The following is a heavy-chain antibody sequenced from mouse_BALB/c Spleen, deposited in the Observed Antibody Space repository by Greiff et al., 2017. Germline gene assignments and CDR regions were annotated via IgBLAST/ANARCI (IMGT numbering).Heavy chain of an antibody. V-gene: IGHV5-4*02. J-gene: IGHJ4*01. D-gene: IGHD2-3*01. Sequence: EVNVVESGGGLVKPGGSLKLSCAASGFTFSDYYMYWVRQTPEKRLEWVATISDGGSYTYYPDSVKGRFTISRDNAKNNLYLQMSSLKSEDTAMYYCAREGARWLLRAMDYWGQGTSVTVSS. CDR1: GFTFSDYY. CDR2: ISDGGSYT. CDR3: AREGARWLLRAMDY.